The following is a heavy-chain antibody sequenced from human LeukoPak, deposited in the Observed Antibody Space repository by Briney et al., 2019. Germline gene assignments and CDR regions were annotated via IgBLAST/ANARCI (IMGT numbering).Heavy chain of an antibody. J-gene: IGHJ4*02. CDR1: GYTFTSYG. Sequence: GASVKVSCKASGYTFTSYGISWVRQAPGQGLEWMGWISAYNGNTNYAQKLQGRVTMTTDTSTSTAYMELRSLRSDDTAVYYCARDEGIVVVPAAVHFDYWGQGTLVTVSS. V-gene: IGHV1-18*01. CDR2: ISAYNGNT. D-gene: IGHD2-2*01. CDR3: ARDEGIVVVPAAVHFDY.